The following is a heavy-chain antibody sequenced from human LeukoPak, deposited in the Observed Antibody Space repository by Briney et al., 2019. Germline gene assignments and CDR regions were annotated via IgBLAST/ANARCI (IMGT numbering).Heavy chain of an antibody. CDR3: AADPTYGDYGRAFDI. V-gene: IGHV1-58*02. Sequence: GASVKVSCKASGFTFTSSAMPWVRQARGQRLEWIGWIVDGSGNTNYAQKFQERVTITRDMSTSTAYMELSSLRSKDTAVYYCAADPTYGDYGRAFDIWGQGTMVTVSS. J-gene: IGHJ3*02. CDR2: IVDGSGNT. D-gene: IGHD4-17*01. CDR1: GFTFTSSA.